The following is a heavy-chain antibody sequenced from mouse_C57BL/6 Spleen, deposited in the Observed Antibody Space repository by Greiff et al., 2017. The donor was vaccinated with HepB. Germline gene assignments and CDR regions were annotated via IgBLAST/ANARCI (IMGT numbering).Heavy chain of an antibody. Sequence: EVQLVESGGGLVQPKGSLKLSCAASGFSFNTYAMNWVRQAPGKGLEWVARIRSKSNNYATYYADSVKDRFTISRDDSESMLYLQMNNLKTEDTAMYYCVRQSNYPYYFDYWGQGTTLTVSS. CDR2: IRSKSNNYAT. J-gene: IGHJ2*01. CDR1: GFSFNTYA. CDR3: VRQSNYPYYFDY. D-gene: IGHD2-5*01. V-gene: IGHV10-1*01.